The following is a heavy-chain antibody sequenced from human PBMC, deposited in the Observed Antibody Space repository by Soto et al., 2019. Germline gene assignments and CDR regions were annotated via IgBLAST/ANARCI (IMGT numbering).Heavy chain of an antibody. J-gene: IGHJ4*02. Sequence: PSETLSLTCTVSGGSVSSGSYYWSWIRQPPGKGLEWIGYIYYSGSTNYNPSLKSRVTISVDTSKNQFSLKLSSVTAADTAVYYCARDLTGTTFDYWGQGTLVTVSS. V-gene: IGHV4-61*01. CDR1: GGSVSSGSYY. D-gene: IGHD1-7*01. CDR3: ARDLTGTTFDY. CDR2: IYYSGST.